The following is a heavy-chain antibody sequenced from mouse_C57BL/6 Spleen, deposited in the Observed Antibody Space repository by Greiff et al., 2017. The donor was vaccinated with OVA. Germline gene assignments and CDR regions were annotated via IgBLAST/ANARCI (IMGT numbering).Heavy chain of an antibody. CDR2: INPNNGGT. D-gene: IGHD1-1*01. Sequence: VQLKESGPELVKPGASVKIPCKASGYTFTDYNMDWVKQSHGKSLEWIGDINPNNGGTIYNQKFKGKATLTVDKSSSTAYMELRSLTSEDTAVYYCARYYYGSPGYFDVWGTGTTVTVSS. CDR1: GYTFTDYN. CDR3: ARYYYGSPGYFDV. J-gene: IGHJ1*03. V-gene: IGHV1-18*01.